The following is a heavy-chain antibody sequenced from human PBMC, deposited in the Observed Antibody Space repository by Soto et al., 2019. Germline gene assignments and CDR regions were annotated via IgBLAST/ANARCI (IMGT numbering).Heavy chain of an antibody. D-gene: IGHD1-1*01. CDR1: GGSISSYY. Sequence: ETLSLTCTVSGGSISSYYWSWIRQPPGKGLEWIGYIYYSGSTNYNPSLKSRVTISVDTSKNQFSLKLSSVTAADTAVYYCAREVVGTYNWFDPWGQGTLVTVSS. CDR3: AREVVGTYNWFDP. V-gene: IGHV4-59*01. J-gene: IGHJ5*02. CDR2: IYYSGST.